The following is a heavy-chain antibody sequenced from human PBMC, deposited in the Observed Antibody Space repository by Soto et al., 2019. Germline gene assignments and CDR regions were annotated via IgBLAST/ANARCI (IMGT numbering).Heavy chain of an antibody. D-gene: IGHD1-1*01. CDR1: GGSISSYY. Sequence: ETLSLTCTVSGGSISSYYWSWIRQPPGKGLEWIGYIYYSGSTNYNPSLKSRVTISVDTSKNQFSLKLSSVTAADTAVYYCAREVVGTYNWFDPWGQGTLVTVSS. CDR3: AREVVGTYNWFDP. V-gene: IGHV4-59*01. J-gene: IGHJ5*02. CDR2: IYYSGST.